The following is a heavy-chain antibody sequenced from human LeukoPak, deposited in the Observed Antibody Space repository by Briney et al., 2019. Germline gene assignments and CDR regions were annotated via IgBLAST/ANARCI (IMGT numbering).Heavy chain of an antibody. CDR3: ARDLWYVDLSEGDAFDI. D-gene: IGHD3-10*01. CDR1: GYTFTSYY. CDR2: INPSGGST. J-gene: IGHJ3*02. V-gene: IGHV1-46*01. Sequence: ASVKVSCKASGYTFTSYYMHWVRQAPGQGLEWMGIINPSGGSTSYAQKFQGRVTMTRDMSTSTVYMELSSLRSEDTAVYYCARDLWYVDLSEGDAFDIWGQGTMVTVSS.